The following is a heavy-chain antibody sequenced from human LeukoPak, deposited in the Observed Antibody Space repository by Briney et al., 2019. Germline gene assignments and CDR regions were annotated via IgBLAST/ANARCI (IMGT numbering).Heavy chain of an antibody. CDR1: GFTFSSYA. CDR3: AKGLRTAVAKTYYYYYGMDV. D-gene: IGHD6-19*01. Sequence: GGSLRLSCAASGFTFSSYAMSWVRQAPGKGLEWVSAISGSGGSTYYADSVKGRFTISRDNSKNTLYLQMNSLRAEDTAVYYCAKGLRTAVAKTYYYYYGMDVWGQGTTVTVSS. V-gene: IGHV3-23*01. J-gene: IGHJ6*02. CDR2: ISGSGGST.